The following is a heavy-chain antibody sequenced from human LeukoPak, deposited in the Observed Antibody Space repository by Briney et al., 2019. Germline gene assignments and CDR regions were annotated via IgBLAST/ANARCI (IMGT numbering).Heavy chain of an antibody. D-gene: IGHD2-15*01. CDR1: GFTFSSYG. V-gene: IGHV3-30*18. J-gene: IGHJ4*02. Sequence: PGRSLRLSRAASGFTFSSYGMHWVRQAPGKGLEWVAVISYDGSNKYYADSVKGRFTISRDNSKNTPYLQMNSLRAEDTAVYYCAKDKTGGFDYWGQGTLVTVSS. CDR3: AKDKTGGFDY. CDR2: ISYDGSNK.